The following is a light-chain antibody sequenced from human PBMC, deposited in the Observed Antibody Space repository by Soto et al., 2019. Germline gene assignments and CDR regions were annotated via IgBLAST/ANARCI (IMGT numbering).Light chain of an antibody. J-gene: IGKJ1*01. CDR3: QQYGSSPWT. Sequence: EIVLTQSPGTLSLSPGDRATLSCRASQSVSSSYLAWYQQKPGQAPRLLIYGASSRATGIPDRFSGSGSGTDFTLTISRLEPEDFAVYYCQQYGSSPWTFGQGTKVKIK. CDR2: GAS. CDR1: QSVSSSY. V-gene: IGKV3-20*01.